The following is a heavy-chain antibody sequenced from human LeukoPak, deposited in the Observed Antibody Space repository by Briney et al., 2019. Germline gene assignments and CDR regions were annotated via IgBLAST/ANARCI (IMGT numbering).Heavy chain of an antibody. CDR1: GGPIRSYY. D-gene: IGHD6-13*01. CDR2: IHYSEST. J-gene: IGHJ6*02. V-gene: IGHV4-59*01. CDR3: ARVSAAGMEFHYGMDV. Sequence: SETLSLTCTVSGGPIRSYYWSWMRQPPGKGLEWIGNIHYSESTNFNPSLKSRVAIAVDTSKNQFSLSMRSVTAADTAVYYCARVSAAGMEFHYGMDVWGQGTTVFVSS.